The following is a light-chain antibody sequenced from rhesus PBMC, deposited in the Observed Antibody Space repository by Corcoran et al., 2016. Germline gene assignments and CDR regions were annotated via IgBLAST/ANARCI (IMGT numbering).Light chain of an antibody. V-gene: IGLV3-44*01. J-gene: IGLJ6*01. CDR2: SAS. Sequence: SYDLTQPPSVSVSPGQTARITCGGDNIGSEAVHWYQQKPPQAPVLVIYSASERPSGIPERFSGSKSGNTATLTVSGVEAGDEADYCCQVWDISGDQYGFGSGTKLTVL. CDR3: QVWDISGDQYG. CDR1: NIGSEA.